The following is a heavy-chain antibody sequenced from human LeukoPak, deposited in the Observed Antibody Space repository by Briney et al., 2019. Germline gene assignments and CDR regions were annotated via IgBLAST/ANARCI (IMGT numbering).Heavy chain of an antibody. D-gene: IGHD6-6*01. Sequence: GGSLRLSCAASGFTFSSYAMHWVRQAPGKGLEWVAVISYDGSNKYYADSVKGRFTISRDNSKNTLYLQMNSLRAEDTAVYYCASGRIKQLAPFDYWGQGTLDTVSS. V-gene: IGHV3-30*01. CDR1: GFTFSSYA. J-gene: IGHJ4*02. CDR3: ASGRIKQLAPFDY. CDR2: ISYDGSNK.